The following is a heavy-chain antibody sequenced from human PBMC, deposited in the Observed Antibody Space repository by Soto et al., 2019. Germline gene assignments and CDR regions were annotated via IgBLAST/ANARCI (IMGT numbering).Heavy chain of an antibody. J-gene: IGHJ5*02. Sequence: QVRLVQAGAEVKKPGSSVKVSCKASGGTFSNYAITWLRLAPGQGLEWLGGIIPVFGTGNYAQKFQGRVTITADESTSTAYMELNRLRSEATAVYYCARDNPYTNSFGNWFDPWGQGTLVIVS. CDR1: GGTFSNYA. D-gene: IGHD6-13*01. CDR2: IIPVFGTG. CDR3: ARDNPYTNSFGNWFDP. V-gene: IGHV1-69*01.